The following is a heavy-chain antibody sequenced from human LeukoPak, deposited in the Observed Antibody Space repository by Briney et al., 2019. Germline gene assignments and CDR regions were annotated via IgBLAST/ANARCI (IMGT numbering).Heavy chain of an antibody. CDR2: IIPIFGTT. Sequence: ASVTVSCKASGGTFTSYAISWVRQAPGQGLEWMGGIIPIFGTTNYAQKFQGRVTITADKSTSTAYMELSSLRSEDTAVYYCARTKRGSPDGFDYWGQGTLVTVSS. CDR1: GGTFTSYA. V-gene: IGHV1-69*06. J-gene: IGHJ4*02. D-gene: IGHD1-26*01. CDR3: ARTKRGSPDGFDY.